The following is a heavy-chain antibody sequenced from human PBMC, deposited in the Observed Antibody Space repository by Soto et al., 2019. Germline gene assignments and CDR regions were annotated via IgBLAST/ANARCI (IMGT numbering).Heavy chain of an antibody. CDR1: GFTVSSNY. CDR3: ARDGLDRYCTNGVCYGDI. J-gene: IGHJ3*02. Sequence: GGSLRLSCAASGFTVSSNYMSWVRQAPGKGLEWVSVIYSGGSTYYADSVKGRFTISRDNSKNTLYLQMNSLRAEDTAVYYCARDGLDRYCTNGVCYGDIWGQGTMVTVSS. CDR2: IYSGGST. D-gene: IGHD2-8*01. V-gene: IGHV3-66*01.